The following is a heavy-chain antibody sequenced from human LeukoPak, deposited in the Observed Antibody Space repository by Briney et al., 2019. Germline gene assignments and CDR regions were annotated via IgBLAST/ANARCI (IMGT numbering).Heavy chain of an antibody. CDR3: AKGLERGRWLQLSFDY. D-gene: IGHD5-24*01. CDR1: GFTFSSYG. J-gene: IGHJ4*02. Sequence: GGSLRLSCAASGFTFSSYGMSWVRQAPGKGLEWVSAISGSGGYTYYADSVKGRFTISRDNSKNTLYLQMNSLRAEDTAVYYCAKGLERGRWLQLSFDYWGQGTLVTVSS. CDR2: ISGSGGYT. V-gene: IGHV3-23*01.